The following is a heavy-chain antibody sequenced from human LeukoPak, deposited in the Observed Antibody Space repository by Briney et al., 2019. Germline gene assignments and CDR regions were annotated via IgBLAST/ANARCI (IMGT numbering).Heavy chain of an antibody. V-gene: IGHV3-9*01. CDR2: ISWNSGSI. Sequence: AGRSLRLSCAASGFTFDDYAMLWVRQAPGKGLEWVSGISWNSGSIGYADSVKGRFTISRDNDKNSLYLQMNSLRAEDTALYYCSKAGEQWLEKYFQHWGQGTLVTVSS. CDR3: SKAGEQWLEKYFQH. D-gene: IGHD6-19*01. CDR1: GFTFDDYA. J-gene: IGHJ1*01.